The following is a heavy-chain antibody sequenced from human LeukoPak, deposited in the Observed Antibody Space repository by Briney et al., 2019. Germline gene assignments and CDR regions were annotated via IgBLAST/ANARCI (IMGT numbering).Heavy chain of an antibody. V-gene: IGHV1-69*05. Sequence: AASVKVSCKASGGTFSSYAISWVRQTPGQGLEWMGGIIPIFGTANYAQKFQGRVTITTDESTSTAYMELSSLRSEDTAVYYCARIVGGYGDYGNDYWGQGTLVTVSS. CDR3: ARIVGGYGDYGNDY. CDR2: IIPIFGTA. CDR1: GGTFSSYA. J-gene: IGHJ4*02. D-gene: IGHD4-17*01.